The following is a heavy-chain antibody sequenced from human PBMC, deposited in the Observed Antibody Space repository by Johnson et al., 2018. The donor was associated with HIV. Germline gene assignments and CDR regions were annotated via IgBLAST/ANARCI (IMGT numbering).Heavy chain of an antibody. D-gene: IGHD1-1*01. V-gene: IGHV3-30*04. CDR1: GFTFSSYA. J-gene: IGHJ3*02. CDR3: AKGRSSAPWEHAFDI. CDR2: ISYDGSNK. Sequence: VQLVESGGGLVKPGGSLRLSCAASGFTFSSYAMHWVRQAPGKGLEWVAVISYDGSNKYYAASVKGRFTISRDNSKDTLYLQMHSLRPEDTALYYCAKGRSSAPWEHAFDIWGKGTMVTVSS.